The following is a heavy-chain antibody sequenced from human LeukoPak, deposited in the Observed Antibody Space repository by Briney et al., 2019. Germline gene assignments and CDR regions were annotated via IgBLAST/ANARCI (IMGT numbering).Heavy chain of an antibody. CDR3: ARDNEGGSYYFDY. D-gene: IGHD1-26*01. Sequence: GGSLRLSCAASGFTFSIYAMSWVRQAPGKGLEWVSAISGSGGSTYYADSVKGRFTISRDNSKNTLYLQMNSLRAEDTAVYYCARDNEGGSYYFDYWGQGTLVTVSS. CDR1: GFTFSIYA. CDR2: ISGSGGST. V-gene: IGHV3-23*01. J-gene: IGHJ4*02.